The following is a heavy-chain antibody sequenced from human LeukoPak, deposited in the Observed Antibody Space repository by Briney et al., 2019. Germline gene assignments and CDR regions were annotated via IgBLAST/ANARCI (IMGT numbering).Heavy chain of an antibody. CDR3: TRDHHRRHYDSQARNTFDI. V-gene: IGHV3-21*01. CDR1: GFTFSSYS. D-gene: IGHD3-22*01. CDR2: ISSSSSYI. J-gene: IGHJ3*02. Sequence: PGGSLRLSCAASGFTFSSYSMNWVRQAPGKGLEWVSSISSSSSYIYYADSARGRFTISRDNAKNSLYLQMNSLRAEDTAVYYCTRDHHRRHYDSQARNTFDIWGQGTMVTVSS.